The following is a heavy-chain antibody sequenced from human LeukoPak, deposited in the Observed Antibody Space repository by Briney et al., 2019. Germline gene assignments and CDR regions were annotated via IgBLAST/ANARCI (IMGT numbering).Heavy chain of an antibody. D-gene: IGHD3-3*01. CDR2: IYHSGST. Sequence: SETLSLTCTVSDYSISSGYYWGWIRQPPGGGLEWIGSIYHSGSTYYNPSLKSRVSISVDTSKNQFSLKLSSVTAADTAVYYCARQEWSGSDYFDYWGQGTLVTVSS. CDR3: ARQEWSGSDYFDY. V-gene: IGHV4-38-2*02. J-gene: IGHJ4*02. CDR1: DYSISSGYY.